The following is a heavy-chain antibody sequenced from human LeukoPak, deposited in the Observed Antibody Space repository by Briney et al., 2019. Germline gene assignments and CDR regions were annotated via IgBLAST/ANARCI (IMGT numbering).Heavy chain of an antibody. D-gene: IGHD2-2*01. CDR2: IIPILGIA. Sequence: ASVKVSCKASGGTFSSYAISWVRQAPGQGLEWMGRIIPILGIANYAQKFQGRVTITADKSTSTAYMELSSLRSEDTAVYYCARSLIVVVPAALDWFDPWGQGILVTVSS. V-gene: IGHV1-69*04. CDR3: ARSLIVVVPAALDWFDP. CDR1: GGTFSSYA. J-gene: IGHJ5*02.